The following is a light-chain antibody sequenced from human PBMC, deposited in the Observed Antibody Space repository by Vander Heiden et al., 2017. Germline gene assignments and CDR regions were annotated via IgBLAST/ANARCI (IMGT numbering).Light chain of an antibody. Sequence: EIGVTQSPLSLLVTPGEQASISCRPSQSLLDSNGFNYLDWYVQKPGQSPQLLIYLGSIRASGVPDRFSGSGSGTDFTLKISRVEAEDVGVYYCMQTLQTPLTFGGGTKMEIK. J-gene: IGKJ4*01. CDR3: MQTLQTPLT. CDR1: QSLLDSNGFNY. CDR2: LGS. V-gene: IGKV2-28*01.